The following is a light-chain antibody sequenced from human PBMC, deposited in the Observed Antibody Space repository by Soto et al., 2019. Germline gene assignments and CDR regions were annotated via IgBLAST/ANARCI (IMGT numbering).Light chain of an antibody. J-gene: IGKJ1*01. Sequence: EIVMTQSPATLSVSPGERATLSCRASQSISSKLAWYQQKPGQAPRLLIYGASIRATGIPDRFSGSGSGTDFTLTISRLEPEDFAVYYCQQYGSSPPTWTFGQGTKVDIK. V-gene: IGKV3-20*01. CDR2: GAS. CDR1: QSISSK. CDR3: QQYGSSPPTWT.